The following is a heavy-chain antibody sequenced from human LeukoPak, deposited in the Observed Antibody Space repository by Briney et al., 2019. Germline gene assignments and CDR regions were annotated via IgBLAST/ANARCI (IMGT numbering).Heavy chain of an antibody. V-gene: IGHV1-69*04. Sequence: SVKVSCKASGGTFSSYTISWARQAPGQGLEWMGRIIPILGIANYAQKFQGRATITADKSTSTAYMELSSLRSEDTAVYYCARDMPWGRGQPVYFDYWGQGTLVTVSS. J-gene: IGHJ4*02. D-gene: IGHD2-2*01. CDR1: GGTFSSYT. CDR3: ARDMPWGRGQPVYFDY. CDR2: IIPILGIA.